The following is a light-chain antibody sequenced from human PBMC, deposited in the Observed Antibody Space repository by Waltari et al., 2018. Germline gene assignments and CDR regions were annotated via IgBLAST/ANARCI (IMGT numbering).Light chain of an antibody. J-gene: IGKJ3*01. V-gene: IGKV1-39*01. Sequence: DIQMTQSPSSLSASVGDRVTITCRASQSISSYLNWYQQKPGKAPKILIYAASSLQSGVPSRFSGSGSGTDFTLTISSLQTEDFATYHCQESVSTPKGTFGPGTKVEIK. CDR1: QSISSY. CDR2: AAS. CDR3: QESVSTPKGT.